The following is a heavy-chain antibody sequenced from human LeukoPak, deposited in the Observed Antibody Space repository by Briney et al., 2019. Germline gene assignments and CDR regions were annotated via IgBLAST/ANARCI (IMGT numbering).Heavy chain of an antibody. J-gene: IGHJ5*02. D-gene: IGHD2-2*01. V-gene: IGHV4-34*01. CDR3: AAWGYCSSTSCYGPWFDP. CDR2: INHSGST. CDR1: GGSFSGYY. Sequence: SETLSLTCAVYGGSFSGYYWSWIRQPPGKGLEWIGEINHSGSTNYNPSLKCRVTISVDTSKNQFSLKLSSVTAADTAVYYCAAWGYCSSTSCYGPWFDPWGQGTLVTVSS.